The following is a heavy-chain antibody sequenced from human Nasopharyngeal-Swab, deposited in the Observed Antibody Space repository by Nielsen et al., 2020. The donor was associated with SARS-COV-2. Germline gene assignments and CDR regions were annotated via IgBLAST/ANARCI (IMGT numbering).Heavy chain of an antibody. CDR1: GGSISGYF. J-gene: IGHJ6*01. CDR2: VYTSGSN. D-gene: IGHD1-1*01. Sequence: SETLSLTCSVSGGSISGYFLSWIRQPAGEGLEWIGRVYTSGSNNYNPSLKSRVTISIDMSKNQFSLELRSVTAADTAFYYCARSGTTKYGLDVWGQGTTVIVSS. V-gene: IGHV4-4*07. CDR3: ARSGTTKYGLDV.